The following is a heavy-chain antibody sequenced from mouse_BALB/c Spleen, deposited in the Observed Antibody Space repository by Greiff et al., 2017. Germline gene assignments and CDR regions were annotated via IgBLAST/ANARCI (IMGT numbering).Heavy chain of an antibody. D-gene: IGHD1-1*01. V-gene: IGHV5-12-1*01. Sequence: EVQVVESGGGLVKPGGSLKLSCAASGFAFSSYDMSWVRQTPEKRLEWVAYISSGGGSTYYPDTVKGRFTISRDNAKNTLYLQMSSLKSEDTAMYYCARYYYGPYFDYWGQGTTLTVSS. CDR3: ARYYYGPYFDY. CDR2: ISSGGGST. CDR1: GFAFSSYD. J-gene: IGHJ2*01.